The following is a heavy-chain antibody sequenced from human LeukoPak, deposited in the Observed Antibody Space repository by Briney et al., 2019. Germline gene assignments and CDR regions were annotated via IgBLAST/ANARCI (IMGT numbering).Heavy chain of an antibody. CDR3: ASGLTTVVIPT. CDR2: IYYSGST. V-gene: IGHV4-31*03. Sequence: SQTLSLTCTVSGGSISSGGYSWSWIRQHPGKGLEWNGYIYYSGSTYCNPSLKSRVTISVDTSKNQFSLKLSSVTAADTAVYYCASGLTTVVIPTWGQGTLVTVSS. J-gene: IGHJ5*02. CDR1: GGSISSGGYS. D-gene: IGHD4-17*01.